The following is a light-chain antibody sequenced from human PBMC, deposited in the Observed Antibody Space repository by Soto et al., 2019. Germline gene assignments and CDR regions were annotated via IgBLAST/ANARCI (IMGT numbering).Light chain of an antibody. J-gene: IGKJ1*01. V-gene: IGKV3-20*01. CDR2: GAS. CDR3: QQFDGS. CDR1: QSISSSY. Sequence: EIVLTQSPGTLSLSPGEKATLSCRASQSISSSYLVWYQQKPGQAPRLLIYGASSRATGIPDRFNRSGSRTDFTITISRLEPVDFAVYYCQQFDGSFRRGPKVEIK.